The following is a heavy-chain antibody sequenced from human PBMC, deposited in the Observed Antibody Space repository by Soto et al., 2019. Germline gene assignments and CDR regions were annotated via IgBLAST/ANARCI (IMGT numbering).Heavy chain of an antibody. J-gene: IGHJ6*02. CDR1: GFTFSSYG. CDR3: AKGGDRYNPPNYYYYYGMDV. D-gene: IGHD1-1*01. Sequence: LRLSCAASGFTFSSYGMHWVRQAPGKGLEWVAVISYDGSNKYYADSVKGRFTISRDNSKNTLYLQMNSLRAEDTAVYYCAKGGDRYNPPNYYYYYGMDVWGQGTTVTVSS. V-gene: IGHV3-30*18. CDR2: ISYDGSNK.